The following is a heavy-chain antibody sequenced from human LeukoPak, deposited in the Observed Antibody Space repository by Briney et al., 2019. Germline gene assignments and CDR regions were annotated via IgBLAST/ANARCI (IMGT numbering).Heavy chain of an antibody. CDR1: GFTFDDYA. V-gene: IGHV3-9*01. Sequence: GGSLRLSCAASGFTFDDYAMHWVRQAPGKGLEWVSGISWNSGSIGYADSVKGRFTISRDNAKNSLYLQMNSLRAEDTALYYCAEDMGDSSGFPDYWGQGTLVTVSS. CDR3: AEDMGDSSGFPDY. CDR2: ISWNSGSI. J-gene: IGHJ4*02. D-gene: IGHD3-22*01.